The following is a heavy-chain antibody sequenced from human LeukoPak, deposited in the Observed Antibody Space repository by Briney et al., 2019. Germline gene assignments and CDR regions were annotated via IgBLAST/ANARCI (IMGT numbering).Heavy chain of an antibody. Sequence: GGSLRLSCAASGFTFSNYWMHWVRQAPGKRLVWVSRINSDGSSPSHADSVEGRFTISRDNVKNTLYLQMNSLRAEDAAVYYCARDRGWGDYLFDYWGQGTLVTVSS. CDR1: GFTFSNYW. CDR2: INSDGSSP. CDR3: ARDRGWGDYLFDY. D-gene: IGHD4-17*01. J-gene: IGHJ4*02. V-gene: IGHV3-74*01.